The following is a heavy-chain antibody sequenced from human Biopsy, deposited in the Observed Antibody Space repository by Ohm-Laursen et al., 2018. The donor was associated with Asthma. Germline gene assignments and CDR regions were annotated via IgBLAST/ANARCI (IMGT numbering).Heavy chain of an antibody. J-gene: IGHJ4*02. D-gene: IGHD3-3*01. CDR1: GFTFSSYG. V-gene: IGHV3-30*03. CDR2: ISYDGSNR. CDR3: ASQSSGPDFWSGYYYFDY. Sequence: SLRLSCAASGFTFSSYGMYWVRQAPGKGLEWVAVISYDGSNRYYADSVKGRFTISRDNSKNTLYLQMNSLRAEDTAVYYCASQSSGPDFWSGYYYFDYWGQGTLVTVSS.